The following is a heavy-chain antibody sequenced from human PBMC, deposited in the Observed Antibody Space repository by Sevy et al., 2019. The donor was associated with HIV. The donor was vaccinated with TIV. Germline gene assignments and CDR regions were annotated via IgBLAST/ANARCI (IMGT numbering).Heavy chain of an antibody. D-gene: IGHD6-13*01. CDR1: GGSINSGGYS. V-gene: IGHV4-30-2*01. Sequence: SETLSLTCAVSGGSINSGGYSWSWIRQPPGKGLEWIGYIFQSGATYYIPSLQSRVSISVDMSKNQFSLNLRSVTAADTAVYYCARGRVGDSSSWYGAFDVWGQGTMVTGSS. CDR2: IFQSGAT. CDR3: ARGRVGDSSSWYGAFDV. J-gene: IGHJ3*01.